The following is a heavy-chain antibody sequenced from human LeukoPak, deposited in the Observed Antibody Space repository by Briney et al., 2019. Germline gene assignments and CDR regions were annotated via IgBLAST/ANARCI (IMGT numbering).Heavy chain of an antibody. V-gene: IGHV3-23*01. CDR1: GFTFYSYG. CDR2: INRSGDST. Sequence: PGGSLRLSCAASGFTFYSYGMNWVRQAPGKGLEWVSGINRSGDSTSYADSVKGRFTISTDNSKNTLYLQMNSLRAEATAVYSCVKDDNSGWFPPLDFWGQGTLVTVSS. J-gene: IGHJ4*02. CDR3: VKDDNSGWFPPLDF. D-gene: IGHD6-19*01.